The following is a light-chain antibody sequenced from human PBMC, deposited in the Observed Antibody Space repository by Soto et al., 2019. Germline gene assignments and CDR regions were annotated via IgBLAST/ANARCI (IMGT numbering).Light chain of an antibody. CDR1: QPISNW. CDR3: QQYNSDPYT. V-gene: IGKV1-5*01. J-gene: IGKJ2*01. Sequence: DIRMTQSPSTLSASVGDRVTISCRASQPISNWVAWYQQKPGRAPKLLISDSSNLETGVPPRFSGTGSGTQYTLIISGLQLDDSATYYCQQYNSDPYTFGQGTKLQI. CDR2: DSS.